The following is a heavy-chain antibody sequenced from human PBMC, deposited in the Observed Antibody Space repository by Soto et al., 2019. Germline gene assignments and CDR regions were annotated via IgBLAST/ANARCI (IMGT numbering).Heavy chain of an antibody. CDR1: GYTFTGYY. CDR2: INPNNGGT. Sequence: ASVKVSCKASGYTFTGYYMHWVRQAPGQRPEWMGWINPNNGGTNYAQKFQGRVTMTRDTSISTAYMELSRLRSDDTAVYFCARRFLETRGWFDPWGQGTLVTVSS. J-gene: IGHJ5*02. CDR3: ARRFLETRGWFDP. D-gene: IGHD3-3*01. V-gene: IGHV1-2*02.